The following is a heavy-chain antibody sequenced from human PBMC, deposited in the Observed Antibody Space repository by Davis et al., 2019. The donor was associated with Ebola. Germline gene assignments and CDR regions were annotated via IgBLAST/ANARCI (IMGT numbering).Heavy chain of an antibody. Sequence: GESLKISCAASGFTFSDYYMSWLRQAPGKGLEWVSYISSSGSTIYYADSVKGRFTISRDNAKNSLYLQMNSLRAEDTAVYYCARSSIAARPGYYYGMDVWGQGTTVTVSS. CDR2: ISSSGSTI. CDR1: GFTFSDYY. V-gene: IGHV3-11*04. CDR3: ARSSIAARPGYYYGMDV. J-gene: IGHJ6*02. D-gene: IGHD6-6*01.